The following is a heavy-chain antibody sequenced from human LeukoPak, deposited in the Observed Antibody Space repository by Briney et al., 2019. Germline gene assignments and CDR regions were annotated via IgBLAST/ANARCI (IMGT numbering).Heavy chain of an antibody. Sequence: GGSLRLSCAASGFTFSDYYMSWIRQAPRKGLEWVSYISSSGSTTHYADSVKGRFTISRDNAKNSLYLQMNSLRAEDTAVYYCARDPSSGWYLKGWFDPWGQGTLVTVSS. D-gene: IGHD6-19*01. CDR3: ARDPSSGWYLKGWFDP. J-gene: IGHJ5*02. CDR1: GFTFSDYY. V-gene: IGHV3-11*04. CDR2: ISSSGSTT.